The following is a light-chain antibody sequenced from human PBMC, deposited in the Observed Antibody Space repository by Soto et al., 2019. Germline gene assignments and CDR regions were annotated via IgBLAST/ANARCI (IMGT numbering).Light chain of an antibody. CDR1: QSISSW. CDR3: QQYESYSWT. J-gene: IGKJ1*01. Sequence: DIQMTQSPSTLSASVGDRVTITCRASQSISSWLAWYQQKPGKAPKLLIYDTSSLESGVPSRFSGSGSGTEFTLTIGSLQPDDSATYYCQQYESYSWTFGQGTKVDIK. CDR2: DTS. V-gene: IGKV1-5*01.